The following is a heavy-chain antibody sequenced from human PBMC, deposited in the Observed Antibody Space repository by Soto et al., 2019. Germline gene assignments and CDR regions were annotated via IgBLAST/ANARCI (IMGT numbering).Heavy chain of an antibody. CDR3: ASLWGSGSYYYYGMDV. J-gene: IGHJ6*02. CDR1: GGSISSSNW. D-gene: IGHD3-10*01. V-gene: IGHV4-4*02. Sequence: QVQLQESGPGLVKPSGTLSLTCAVSGGSISSSNWWSWVRQPPGKGLEWIGEIYHSGSTNYNPSLKRRVTISVDKSKNQVSLKLSSVTAADTAVYYCASLWGSGSYYYYGMDVWGQGTTVTVSS. CDR2: IYHSGST.